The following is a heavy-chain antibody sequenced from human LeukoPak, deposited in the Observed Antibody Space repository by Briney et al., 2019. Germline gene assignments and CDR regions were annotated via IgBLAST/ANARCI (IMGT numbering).Heavy chain of an antibody. J-gene: IGHJ4*02. CDR1: GFTFSSYA. Sequence: GESLRLSCAASGFTFSSYAMSWVRQAPGKGLEWVSAISGSGGSTYYADSVKGRFTISRDNSKNTLYLQMNSLRAEDTAVYYCAKPGVYGDYFDYWGQGTLVTVSS. CDR3: AKPGVYGDYFDY. D-gene: IGHD5/OR15-5a*01. V-gene: IGHV3-23*01. CDR2: ISGSGGST.